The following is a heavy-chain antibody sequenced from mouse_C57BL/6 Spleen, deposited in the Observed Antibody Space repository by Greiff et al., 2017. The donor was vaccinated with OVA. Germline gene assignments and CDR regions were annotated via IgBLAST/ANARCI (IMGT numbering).Heavy chain of an antibody. D-gene: IGHD3-2*02. V-gene: IGHV1-19*01. CDR2: INPYNGGT. CDR3: APDSSGYYAMDD. CDR1: GYTFTDYY. J-gene: IGHJ4*01. Sequence: VQLQQSGPVLVKPGASVKMSCKASGYTFTDYYMNWVKQSHGKSLEWIGVINPYNGGTSYNQKFKGKATLTVDKSSSTAYMELNSLTSEDSAVYYCAPDSSGYYAMDDWGQGTSVTVSS.